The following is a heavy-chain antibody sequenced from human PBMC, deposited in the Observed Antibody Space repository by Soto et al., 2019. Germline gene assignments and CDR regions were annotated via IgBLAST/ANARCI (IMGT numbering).Heavy chain of an antibody. Sequence: SGPTLVNPTQTLTLTCTFSGFSLSTSGVGVGWIRQPPGKALEWIGYIYYSGSTYYNPSLKSRVTISVDTSKNQFSLKLSSVTAADTAVYYCAREGHFWSGNYYYGMDVWGQGTTVTVSS. CDR1: GFSLSTSGVG. CDR3: AREGHFWSGNYYYGMDV. D-gene: IGHD3-3*02. J-gene: IGHJ6*02. V-gene: IGHV4-31*03. CDR2: IYYSGST.